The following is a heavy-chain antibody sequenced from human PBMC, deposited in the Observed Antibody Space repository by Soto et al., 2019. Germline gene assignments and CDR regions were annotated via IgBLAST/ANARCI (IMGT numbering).Heavy chain of an antibody. J-gene: IGHJ4*02. CDR2: IFPLTDIP. CDR1: GGTFRNYP. CDR3: ARCPLVVLNYFES. V-gene: IGHV1-69*02. Sequence: QVQLVQSGTEVKKPGSSVKVSCKASGGTFRNYPINWVRQAPGQGLEWMGSIFPLTDIPDYAQNFQARLTISAANSTSTAYMELSSLTSDDTAMYFCARCPLVVLNYFESWGQGTLVTVSS.